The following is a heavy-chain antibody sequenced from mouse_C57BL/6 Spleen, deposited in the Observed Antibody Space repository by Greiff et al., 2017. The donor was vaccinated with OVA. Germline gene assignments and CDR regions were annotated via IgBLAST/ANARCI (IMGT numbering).Heavy chain of an antibody. CDR3: ARVGFYYFDY. CDR2: ILPGRGST. V-gene: IGHV1-9*01. CDR1: GYTFTGYW. Sequence: QVQLQQSGAELMKPGASVQLSCKATGYTFTGYWIEWVKQRPGHGLEWIGEILPGRGSTNYTEKFKGKATFTADTSSNTAYMQLSSLTTEDSAIYYCARVGFYYFDYWGQGTTLTVSS. J-gene: IGHJ2*01.